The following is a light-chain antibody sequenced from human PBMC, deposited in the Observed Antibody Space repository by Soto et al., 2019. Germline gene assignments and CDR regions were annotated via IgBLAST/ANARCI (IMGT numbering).Light chain of an antibody. CDR3: QQYDTSPRT. V-gene: IGKV3-20*01. CDR2: GAS. Sequence: IVMTQSPATLSVSPGGRATLSCRASQNINNNYLAWYQHKPGQAPRLLIYGASSRATGIPDRFSGSGSGTDFTLTISRLEPEDFAVYYCQQYDTSPRTFGQGTKVDIK. CDR1: QNINNNY. J-gene: IGKJ1*01.